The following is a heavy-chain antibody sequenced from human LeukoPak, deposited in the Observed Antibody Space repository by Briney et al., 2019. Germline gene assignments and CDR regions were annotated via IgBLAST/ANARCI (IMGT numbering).Heavy chain of an antibody. V-gene: IGHV3-66*01. CDR2: IYSGGST. D-gene: IGHD1-26*01. Sequence: TEGSLRLSCAASGFAVSSNYMSWVRQAPGKGLEWVSVIYSGGSTYYADSVKGRFTISRDNSKNTLYLQVNSLRAEDTAVYYCARDSGGNYGLDYWGQGTLVTVSS. J-gene: IGHJ4*02. CDR3: ARDSGGNYGLDY. CDR1: GFAVSSNY.